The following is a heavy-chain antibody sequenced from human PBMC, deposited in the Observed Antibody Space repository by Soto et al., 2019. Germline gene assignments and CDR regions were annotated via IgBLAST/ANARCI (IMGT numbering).Heavy chain of an antibody. V-gene: IGHV4-34*01. CDR1: GGSFSGYY. CDR3: ATLTVREAPSSWLKDY. J-gene: IGHJ4*02. D-gene: IGHD6-13*01. Sequence: QVQLQQWGAGLLKPSETLSLTCAVYGGSFSGYYWSWIRQPPGKGLEWIGEINHSGSTNYNPSLKSRVTTSVDTSKNQFSLKLSSVTAADTAVYYCATLTVREAPSSWLKDYWGQGTLVTVSS. CDR2: INHSGST.